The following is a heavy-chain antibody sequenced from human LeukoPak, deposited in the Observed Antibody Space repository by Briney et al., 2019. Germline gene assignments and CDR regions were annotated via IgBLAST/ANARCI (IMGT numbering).Heavy chain of an antibody. Sequence: GASVKVSCKASGGTFTSYDINWVRQATGQGLEWMGWMNPNGGNTGYAQKFQGRVTMTRNTSISTAYMELSSLRSEDTAVYYCARLYLDYYDSSGYGYWGQGTLVTVSS. CDR3: ARLYLDYYDSSGYGY. CDR1: GGTFTSYD. J-gene: IGHJ4*02. CDR2: MNPNGGNT. D-gene: IGHD3-22*01. V-gene: IGHV1-8*01.